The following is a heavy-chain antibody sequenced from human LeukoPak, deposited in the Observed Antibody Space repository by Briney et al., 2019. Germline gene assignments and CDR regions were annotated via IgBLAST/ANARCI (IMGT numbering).Heavy chain of an antibody. J-gene: IGHJ5*02. CDR2: IYYSGST. Sequence: PSQTLSLTCSVSGGSISSGDYYWSWIRQPPGKGLEWIGYIYYSGSTYYNPSLKSRATISVDTSKNQFSLKLSSVTAADTVVYYCARSLLWFGELQGWFDPWGQGTLVTVSS. V-gene: IGHV4-30-4*01. CDR3: ARSLLWFGELQGWFDP. CDR1: GGSISSGDYY. D-gene: IGHD3-10*01.